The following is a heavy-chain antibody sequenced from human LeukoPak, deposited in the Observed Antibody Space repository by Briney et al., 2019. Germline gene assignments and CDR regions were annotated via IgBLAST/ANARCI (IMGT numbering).Heavy chain of an antibody. CDR2: IYSGGST. Sequence: GGSLRLSCAASGFTVNHNYMSWVRQAPGKGLEWVSVIYSGGSTYYADSVKGRFSISRDNSKNMVYLQMNSLRAEDTAVYYCARDRSSWFDPWGQGTLVTVSS. CDR1: GFTVNHNY. V-gene: IGHV3-66*01. CDR3: ARDRSSWFDP. J-gene: IGHJ5*02.